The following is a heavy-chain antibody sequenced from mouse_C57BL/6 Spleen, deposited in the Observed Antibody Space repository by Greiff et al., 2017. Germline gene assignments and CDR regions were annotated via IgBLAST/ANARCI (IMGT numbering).Heavy chain of an antibody. D-gene: IGHD1-1*01. CDR1: GYTFTSYW. J-gene: IGHJ2*01. CDR3: ARGYYGSSPDD. Sequence: VQLQQPGAELVMPGASVKLSCKASGYTFTSYWMHWVKQRPGQGLEWIGEIDPSDSYTNYNQKFKGKSTLTVDKSSSTAYMQLSSLTSEDSAVYYCARGYYGSSPDDWGQGTTLTVSS. V-gene: IGHV1-69*01. CDR2: IDPSDSYT.